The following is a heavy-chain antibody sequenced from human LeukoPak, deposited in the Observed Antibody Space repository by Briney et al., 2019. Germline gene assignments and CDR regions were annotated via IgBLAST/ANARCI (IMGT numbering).Heavy chain of an antibody. CDR2: INHSGST. Sequence: QSSETLSLTCAVYGGSFSGYYWSWIRQPPGKGLEWIGEINHSGSTNYNPSLKSRVTISVDTSKNQFSLKLSSVTAADTAVYYCARCGSGLPLPLDYWGQGTLVTVSS. D-gene: IGHD3-10*01. V-gene: IGHV4-34*01. CDR3: ARCGSGLPLPLDY. CDR1: GGSFSGYY. J-gene: IGHJ4*02.